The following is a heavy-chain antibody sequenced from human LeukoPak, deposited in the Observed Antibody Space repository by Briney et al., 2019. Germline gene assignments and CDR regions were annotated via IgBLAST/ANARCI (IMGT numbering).Heavy chain of an antibody. V-gene: IGHV3-33*01. J-gene: IGHJ2*01. CDR1: GFTFSSFG. D-gene: IGHD4-17*01. CDR3: AREVSDTVTTGWYFDL. Sequence: GGSLRLSCAASGFTFSSFGMHWVRQIPGKGLEWVASIWFDGSNDNYADSVRGRFTISRENGKNSLFLQMNSLRAGDTAVYYCAREVSDTVTTGWYFDLWGRGTLVTVSS. CDR2: IWFDGSND.